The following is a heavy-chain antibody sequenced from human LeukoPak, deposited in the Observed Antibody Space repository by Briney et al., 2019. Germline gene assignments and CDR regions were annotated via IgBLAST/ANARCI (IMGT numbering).Heavy chain of an antibody. CDR3: ARGGLKDIVVVPAFDY. Sequence: GGSLRLSCAASGFTFSSYEMNWVRQAPGKGLEWVSYISSSGSTIYYADSVKGRFTISRDNAKNSLYLQMNSLRAEDTAVYYCARGGLKDIVVVPAFDYWGQGTLVTVSS. CDR1: GFTFSSYE. CDR2: ISSSGSTI. J-gene: IGHJ4*02. D-gene: IGHD2-2*01. V-gene: IGHV3-48*03.